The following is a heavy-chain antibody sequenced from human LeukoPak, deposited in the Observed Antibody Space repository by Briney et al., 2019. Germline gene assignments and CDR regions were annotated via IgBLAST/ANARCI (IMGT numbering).Heavy chain of an antibody. J-gene: IGHJ4*02. CDR2: IKQDGNEK. CDR3: SRGMYYYGSGSYPIDY. V-gene: IGHV3-7*01. D-gene: IGHD3-10*01. CDR1: GFTFSSYW. Sequence: GGSLRLSCAASGFTFSSYWMSWVRQAPGKGLEWVANIKQDGNEKYYVDSVKGRFTISRDNAKNSLYLQMNSLRAEDTAVYYCSRGMYYYGSGSYPIDYWGQGTLVTVSS.